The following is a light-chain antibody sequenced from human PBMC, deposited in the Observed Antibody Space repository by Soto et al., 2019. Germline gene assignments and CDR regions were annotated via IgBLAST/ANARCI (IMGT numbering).Light chain of an antibody. CDR2: DAS. J-gene: IGKJ4*01. V-gene: IGKV3-11*01. CDR3: QQRSNWPLLT. CDR1: QSVNSY. Sequence: EIVLTQSPATLSLSPGERATLSCRASQSVNSYLAWYQQKPGQAPRLLIYDASNRATGIPARFSGSGSGTDLTLTISSLEPEDFAVYYCQQRSNWPLLTFGGGTKVEIK.